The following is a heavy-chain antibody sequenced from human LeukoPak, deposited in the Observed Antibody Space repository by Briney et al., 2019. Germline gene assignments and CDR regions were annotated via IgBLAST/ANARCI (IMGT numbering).Heavy chain of an antibody. Sequence: SETLSLTCAVYGGSFSGYYWSWIRQPPGKGLEWIGEINHSGSTNYNPSLKSRVTISVDTSKNQFSLKLSSVTAADTAVYYCARRRGSYWGHWFDPWGQGTLVTVSS. V-gene: IGHV4-34*01. D-gene: IGHD1-26*01. J-gene: IGHJ5*02. CDR3: ARRRGSYWGHWFDP. CDR1: GGSFSGYY. CDR2: INHSGST.